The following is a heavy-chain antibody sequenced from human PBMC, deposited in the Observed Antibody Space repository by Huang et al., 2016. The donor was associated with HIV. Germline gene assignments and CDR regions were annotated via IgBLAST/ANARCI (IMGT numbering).Heavy chain of an antibody. CDR2: IYWDDDK. V-gene: IGHV2-5*02. CDR1: GFSLNHKGVG. Sequence: QITLKESGPTVIKPTQTLTLTCSFSGFSLNHKGVGVGWIRQPPGKALAWLVLIYWDDDKHLTPSLKNRITSTKDTSKNQWVFTMTNLDPKDTGTYYCAQIGLLGNYYMDVWGNGTTVTVSS. J-gene: IGHJ6*03. CDR3: AQIGLLGNYYMDV. D-gene: IGHD7-27*01.